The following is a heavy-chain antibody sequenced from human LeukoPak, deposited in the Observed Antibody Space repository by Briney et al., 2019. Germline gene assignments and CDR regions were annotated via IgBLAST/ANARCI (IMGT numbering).Heavy chain of an antibody. CDR2: IYYSGST. Sequence: SETLSLTCTVSGGSISSGDYYWSWIRQPPGKGLEWIGYIYYSGSTYYNPSLKSRVTISVDTSKNQFSLKLSSVTAADTAVYYCAIGITIFGVVYDYWGQGTLVTVSS. V-gene: IGHV4-30-4*01. CDR3: AIGITIFGVVYDY. CDR1: GGSISSGDYY. J-gene: IGHJ4*02. D-gene: IGHD3-3*01.